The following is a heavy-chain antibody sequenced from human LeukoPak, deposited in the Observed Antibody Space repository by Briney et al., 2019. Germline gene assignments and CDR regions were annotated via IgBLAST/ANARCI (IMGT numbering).Heavy chain of an antibody. V-gene: IGHV4-31*03. CDR1: GGSISSGGYY. J-gene: IGHJ5*02. D-gene: IGHD6-25*01. Sequence: SETLSLTCTVSGGSISSGGYYWSWIRQHPGEGLVWLGYIYYSGSTYYNPSLKSRVTISVDTSKNQFSLKLSSVTAADTAVYYCARGIERVNWFDPWGQGTLVTVSS. CDR3: ARGIERVNWFDP. CDR2: IYYSGST.